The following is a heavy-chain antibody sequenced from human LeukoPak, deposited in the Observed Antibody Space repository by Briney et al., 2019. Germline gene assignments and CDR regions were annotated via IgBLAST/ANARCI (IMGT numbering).Heavy chain of an antibody. V-gene: IGHV1-18*01. CDR2: ISAYNGNT. D-gene: IGHD2-2*02. Sequence: ASVKVSCKASGYTFTSYGISWVRQAPGQGLEWMGWISAYNGNTNYAQKLQGRVTMTTDTSTSTAYMELRSLRSDDTAVYYCAREDCSSTSCYSHYHYYYYGMDVWGQGTTVTVSS. CDR1: GYTFTSYG. J-gene: IGHJ6*02. CDR3: AREDCSSTSCYSHYHYYYYGMDV.